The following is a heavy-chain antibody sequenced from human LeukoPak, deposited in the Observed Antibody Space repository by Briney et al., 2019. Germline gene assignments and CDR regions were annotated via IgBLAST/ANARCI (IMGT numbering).Heavy chain of an antibody. CDR1: GDSPNISTYY. Sequence: PSETLSLSSTLSGDSPNISTYYCGWVRHPPGEGLEYIGSVFDSGNSYYNPTLKGRVTLSLDTSKNHFSLRLSPVTAADTAVYYCARSLFRIAARHHFDYWGRGTLVTVSS. D-gene: IGHD6-6*01. J-gene: IGHJ4*02. V-gene: IGHV4-39*02. CDR3: ARSLFRIAARHHFDY. CDR2: VFDSGNS.